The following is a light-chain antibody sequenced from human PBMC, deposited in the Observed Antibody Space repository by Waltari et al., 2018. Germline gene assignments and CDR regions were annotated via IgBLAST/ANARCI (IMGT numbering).Light chain of an antibody. CDR1: SSDVGDYDL. V-gene: IGLV2-23*02. CDR2: EVS. CDR3: SSYARGSSFLL. Sequence: QSALTQPASVSGSPGPSITISCTGTSSDVGDYDLVPWYQQHPGKAPKLMIYEVSKRPSVVSNSLSGCKSCNTASLPISALQADDDADYYYSSYARGSSFLLFGGGTKLTVL. J-gene: IGLJ3*02.